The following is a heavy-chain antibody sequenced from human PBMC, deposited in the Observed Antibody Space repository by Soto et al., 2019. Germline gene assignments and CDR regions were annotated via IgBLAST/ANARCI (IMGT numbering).Heavy chain of an antibody. V-gene: IGHV3-53*01. D-gene: IGHD3-10*01. Sequence: GGSLRLSCAASGFTVSSNYMSWVRQAPGKGLEWVSVIYSGGSTYYADSVKGRFTISRDNSKNTLYLQMNSLRAEDTAVYYCSRAAFGIYGSGSYSPYYYYGMDVWGQGTTVTVSS. J-gene: IGHJ6*02. CDR2: IYSGGST. CDR1: GFTVSSNY. CDR3: SRAAFGIYGSGSYSPYYYYGMDV.